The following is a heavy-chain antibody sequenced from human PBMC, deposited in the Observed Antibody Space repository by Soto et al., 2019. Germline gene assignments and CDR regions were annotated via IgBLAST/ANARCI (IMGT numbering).Heavy chain of an antibody. Sequence: QVQLVESGGGVVQPGRSLRLSCAASGFTFNSYGMHWVRQGPGNGLEWVAFISYDSTKTYYADSVNGRFTISRDNSNSALYVQMNSLTAEDTAVYYCARTRSAWSDFHYYSLDVWGQGTTVTVSS. CDR3: ARTRSAWSDFHYYSLDV. CDR2: ISYDSTKT. J-gene: IGHJ6*02. D-gene: IGHD1-26*01. V-gene: IGHV3-30*03. CDR1: GFTFNSYG.